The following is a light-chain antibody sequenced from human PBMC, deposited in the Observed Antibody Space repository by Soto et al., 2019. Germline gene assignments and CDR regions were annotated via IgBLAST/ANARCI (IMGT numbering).Light chain of an antibody. CDR3: SSYPSSRNSGGV. CDR1: SSDVGGYNY. Sequence: QSVLTQPASVSGSPGQSITISCTGTSSDVGGYNYVSWYQQHPGKAPKLMIYEVSNRPSGVSNRFSGSKSGNTASLTISGLQAEDEADYYCSSYPSSRNSGGVLGTGTKVIV. V-gene: IGLV2-14*01. CDR2: EVS. J-gene: IGLJ1*01.